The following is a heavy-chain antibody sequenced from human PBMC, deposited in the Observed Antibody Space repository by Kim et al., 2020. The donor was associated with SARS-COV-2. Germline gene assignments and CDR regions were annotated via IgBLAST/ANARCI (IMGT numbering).Heavy chain of an antibody. J-gene: IGHJ6*02. V-gene: IGHV4-61*07. Sequence: KSRVTISVDTAKNQFSLKLSSVTAADTAVYYCARLSTVTPPLYYYYGMDVWGQGTTVTVSS. D-gene: IGHD4-17*01. CDR3: ARLSTVTPPLYYYYGMDV.